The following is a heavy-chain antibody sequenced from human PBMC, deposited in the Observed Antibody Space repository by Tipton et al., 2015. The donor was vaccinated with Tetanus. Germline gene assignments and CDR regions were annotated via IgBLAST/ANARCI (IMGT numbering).Heavy chain of an antibody. Sequence: SLRLSCAASGFIFSSYGIHWVRQAPGKGLEWVAVSWYDGTDKYSADSVKGRFTISRDNSKNTPYLQMNSLRAEDTAVYYCAREADCSGGSCFSGVFDNWGQGTQVSFSS. J-gene: IGHJ4*02. D-gene: IGHD2-15*01. CDR1: GFIFSSYG. CDR3: AREADCSGGSCFSGVFDN. V-gene: IGHV3-33*01. CDR2: SWYDGTDK.